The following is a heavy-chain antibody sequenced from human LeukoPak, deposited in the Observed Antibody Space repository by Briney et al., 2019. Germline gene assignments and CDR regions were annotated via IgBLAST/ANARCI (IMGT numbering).Heavy chain of an antibody. CDR1: GFTFSSYA. D-gene: IGHD3-3*01. Sequence: PGGSLRLSCAASGFTFSSYAMSWVRQAPGKGLEWVSAISGSGGSTYYADSVKGRFTISRDNSKNTLYLQVNSLRAEDTAVYYCAKSLDWSGYYWDYWGQGTLVTVSS. J-gene: IGHJ4*02. V-gene: IGHV3-23*01. CDR3: AKSLDWSGYYWDY. CDR2: ISGSGGST.